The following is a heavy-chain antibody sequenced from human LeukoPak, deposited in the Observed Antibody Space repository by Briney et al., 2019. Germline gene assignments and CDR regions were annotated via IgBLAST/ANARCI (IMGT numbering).Heavy chain of an antibody. CDR2: ISSSGSTI. Sequence: GGSLRLSCAASGFTFSDYYMSWIRQAPGKGLEWVSYISSSGSTIYYADSVKGRFTISRDNAKNSLFLQMNSLRAEDTAVYYCARESEDEHIDYWGQGALVTVSS. D-gene: IGHD1/OR15-1a*01. J-gene: IGHJ4*02. CDR1: GFTFSDYY. V-gene: IGHV3-11*04. CDR3: ARESEDEHIDY.